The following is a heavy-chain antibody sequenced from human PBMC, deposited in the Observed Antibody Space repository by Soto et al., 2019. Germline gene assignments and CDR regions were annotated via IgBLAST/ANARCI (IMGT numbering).Heavy chain of an antibody. D-gene: IGHD3-22*01. CDR2: IDPSDSQT. CDR1: GYNFDTYW. J-gene: IGHJ4*02. Sequence: GESLKISCTASGYNFDTYWITWVRQKPGKGLEWMGRIDPSDSQTYYSPSFRGHVTISATKSITTVFLQWSSLRASDTAMYYCARQIYDSDTGPNFQYYFDSWGQGTPVTVSS. V-gene: IGHV5-10-1*01. CDR3: ARQIYDSDTGPNFQYYFDS.